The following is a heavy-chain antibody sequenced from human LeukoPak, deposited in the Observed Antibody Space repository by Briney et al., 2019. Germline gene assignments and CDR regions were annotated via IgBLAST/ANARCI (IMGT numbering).Heavy chain of an antibody. CDR2: IYYSGST. J-gene: IGHJ5*02. CDR3: ARKAGAGSYPFDP. Sequence: SETLSLTCTVSGGSISSSSYYWGWIRQPPGKGLEWIGSIYYSGSTYYNPSLKSRVTISVDTSKNQFSLKLSSVTAAETAVYYCARKAGAGSYPFDPWGQGTLVTVSS. CDR1: GGSISSSSYY. D-gene: IGHD1-26*01. V-gene: IGHV4-39*07.